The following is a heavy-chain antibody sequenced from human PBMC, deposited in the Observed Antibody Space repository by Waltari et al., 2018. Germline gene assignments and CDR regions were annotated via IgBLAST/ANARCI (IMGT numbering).Heavy chain of an antibody. CDR3: ARDHPWYDAFDI. D-gene: IGHD6-13*01. CDR1: GGTFSSYA. Sequence: QVQLVQSGAEVKKPGSSVKVSCKASGGTFSSYAISWVRQAPGQGLDCMGSIIPIFGTANYAQKFQCRVTITADKSTSTAYMELSSLRSEDTAVYYCARDHPWYDAFDIWGQGTMVTVSS. J-gene: IGHJ3*02. V-gene: IGHV1-69*08. CDR2: IIPIFGTA.